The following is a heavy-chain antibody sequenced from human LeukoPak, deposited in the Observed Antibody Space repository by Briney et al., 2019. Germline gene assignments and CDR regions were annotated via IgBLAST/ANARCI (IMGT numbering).Heavy chain of an antibody. D-gene: IGHD3-10*01. J-gene: IGHJ4*02. CDR3: ARRMGRGVTPFDH. CDR2: MYYSGST. CDR1: GGSISSTSYY. V-gene: IGHV4-39*01. Sequence: SETLSLTCTVSGGSISSTSYYWGWIRQPPGKGLEWIGNMYYSGSTYYNPSLKGRVTISVDTSKNLFSLKLNSVTAADTAVYYCARRMGRGVTPFDHWGQGTLVTVSS.